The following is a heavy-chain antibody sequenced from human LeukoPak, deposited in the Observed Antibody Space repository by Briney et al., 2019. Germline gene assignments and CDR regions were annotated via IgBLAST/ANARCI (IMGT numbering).Heavy chain of an antibody. V-gene: IGHV3-11*01. D-gene: IGHD3-3*01. CDR2: ISGNGDTT. J-gene: IGHJ4*02. Sequence: VKPGGSLRLSCTASGFTFSDSYMSWVRQAPGKGLEWVSEISGNGDTTYYADSVKGRFTTSRDNSMNTVYLQMDSLSPEDTAVYYCASGYDFWSGHYAGGGPTNWGQGTLVTVSS. CDR1: GFTFSDSY. CDR3: ASGYDFWSGHYAGGGPTN.